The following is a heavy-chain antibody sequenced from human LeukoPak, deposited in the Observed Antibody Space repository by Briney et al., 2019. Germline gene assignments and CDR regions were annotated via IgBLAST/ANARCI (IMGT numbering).Heavy chain of an antibody. J-gene: IGHJ4*02. CDR3: ARESESVVTGRRTFY. Sequence: AGSLRLSCAASGFTFTSNYTSWVRQAPGKGLEWLSVIYSGGSTYYADSVTGRFTISRDNSKNTLYLQMNSLRAEDTAVYYCARESESVVTGRRTFYWGQGTLVTVFS. V-gene: IGHV3-53*01. CDR1: GFTFTSNY. CDR2: IYSGGST. D-gene: IGHD3-22*01.